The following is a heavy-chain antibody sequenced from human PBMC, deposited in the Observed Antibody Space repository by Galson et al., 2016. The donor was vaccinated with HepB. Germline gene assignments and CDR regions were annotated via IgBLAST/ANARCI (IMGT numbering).Heavy chain of an antibody. J-gene: IGHJ5*02. CDR3: ARDSGSPNWFDP. CDR2: INTGNGNT. D-gene: IGHD1-26*01. Sequence: SVKVSCKASGYTFTTYAMHWVRQAPGQRLEWMGWINTGNGNTKYSQKFQGRVTISRDTSASTAYMELRSPRSEDTAVYYCARDSGSPNWFDPWGQGTLVTVSS. CDR1: GYTFTTYA. V-gene: IGHV1-3*04.